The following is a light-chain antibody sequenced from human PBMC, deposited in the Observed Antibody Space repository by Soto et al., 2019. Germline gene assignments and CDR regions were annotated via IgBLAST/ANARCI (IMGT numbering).Light chain of an antibody. CDR1: QSVSSRY. CDR2: GAS. V-gene: IGKV3-20*01. Sequence: ENVLTQSPGTLSLSPGSTAALSCRAVQSVSSRYLAWYKQKPRQAPRLLIYGASSRATGIPDRFSGSGSGTDLTLTISRLEPEDFAMYYCHQYGSSPPVTFGQGTRLEI. CDR3: HQYGSSPPVT. J-gene: IGKJ5*01.